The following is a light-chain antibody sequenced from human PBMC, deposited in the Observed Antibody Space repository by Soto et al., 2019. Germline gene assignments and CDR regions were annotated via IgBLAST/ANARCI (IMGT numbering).Light chain of an antibody. Sequence: QSALTQPASVSGSPGQSITISCTGTSSDVGGYDYVAWYQQHPGKAPKLMIYDVSRRPSGISNRFSGSKSGNTASLTISGLQAEDEADYYCNSYTSDSTPDVFGTGTKLTVL. CDR3: NSYTSDSTPDV. CDR2: DVS. J-gene: IGLJ1*01. V-gene: IGLV2-14*03. CDR1: SSDVGGYDY.